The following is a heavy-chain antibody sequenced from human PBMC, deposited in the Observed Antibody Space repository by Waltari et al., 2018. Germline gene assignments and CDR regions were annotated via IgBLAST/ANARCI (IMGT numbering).Heavy chain of an antibody. CDR2: MPYDGSNK. V-gene: IGHV3-30*02. CDR3: AKDMGLGRYSFDY. D-gene: IGHD3-16*01. J-gene: IGHJ4*02. Sequence: QVQLVESGGGVVQPGGSLRLPCAASGFTFGRNNIHWGRQAPGKGLEWVAFMPYDGSNKYYADSVTGRFTISRDNSKSTQYLEMNSLRADDTAVYYCAKDMGLGRYSFDYWGQGTLVTVSS. CDR1: GFTFGRNN.